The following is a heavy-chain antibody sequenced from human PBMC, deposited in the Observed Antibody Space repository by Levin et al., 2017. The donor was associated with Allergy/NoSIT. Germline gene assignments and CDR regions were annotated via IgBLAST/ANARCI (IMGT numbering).Heavy chain of an antibody. Sequence: SQTLSLTCTVSGGSIHSSYWSWIRQSPDKGLEWIGYIYYSGSTNYNPSLKSRVTISVDTSKSQFFLELTSVTAADTAVYYCARAHALRLEDWGQGILVTVSS. CDR2: IYYSGST. CDR1: GGSIHSSY. J-gene: IGHJ4*02. D-gene: IGHD3-16*01. CDR3: ARAHALRLED. V-gene: IGHV4-59*01.